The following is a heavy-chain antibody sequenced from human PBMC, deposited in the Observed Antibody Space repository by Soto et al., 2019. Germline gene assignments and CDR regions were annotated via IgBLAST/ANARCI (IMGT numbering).Heavy chain of an antibody. Sequence: SETLSLTCTVSGGSISSYYWSWIRQPPGKGLEWIGYIYYSGSTNYNPSLKSRVTISVDTSKNQFSLKLSSVTAADTAVYYCARDVFSPTAVASTRDAFDIWGQGTMVTVSS. CDR2: IYYSGST. D-gene: IGHD6-19*01. CDR3: ARDVFSPTAVASTRDAFDI. V-gene: IGHV4-59*01. CDR1: GGSISSYY. J-gene: IGHJ3*02.